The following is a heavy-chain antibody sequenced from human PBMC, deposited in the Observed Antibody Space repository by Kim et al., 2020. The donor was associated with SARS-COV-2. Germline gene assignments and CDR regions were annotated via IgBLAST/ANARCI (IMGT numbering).Heavy chain of an antibody. J-gene: IGHJ4*02. V-gene: IGHV4-39*01. Sequence: YYNPALKGRATISVYTTKNQFSLKLRSVTAADTAVYYCAGLEPNGVDYWGQGTLVTVSS. D-gene: IGHD2-8*01. CDR3: AGLEPNGVDY.